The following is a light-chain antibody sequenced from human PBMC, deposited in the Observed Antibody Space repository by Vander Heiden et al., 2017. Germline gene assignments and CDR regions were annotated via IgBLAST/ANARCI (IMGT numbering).Light chain of an antibody. Sequence: EIVLTQSPGTLSLSPGERATLSCRASQRVSSSYLAWYQQKPGQAPRLLIYWASSRAPGLPDRFSGSGSGTDFTLTISRLEAEDFAVYYCQQYGSSPRTFGQGTKVEIK. CDR2: WAS. CDR1: QRVSSSY. V-gene: IGKV3-20*01. J-gene: IGKJ1*01. CDR3: QQYGSSPRT.